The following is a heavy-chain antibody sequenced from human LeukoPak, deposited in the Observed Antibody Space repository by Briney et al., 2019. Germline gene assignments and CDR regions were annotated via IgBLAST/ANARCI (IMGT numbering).Heavy chain of an antibody. CDR2: IYPGDSDT. CDR3: ARRGYCSGVNCFSNAFDI. Sequence: GESLKISCLSSGYSFTSYRNARGSQTPGKGPEWMGIIYPGDSDTRYSPSFQGQVTISADKSINTAYLQWSRLKASDTAMYYCARRGYCSGVNCFSNAFDIWGQGTMVTVSS. D-gene: IGHD2-15*01. CDR1: GYSFTSYR. J-gene: IGHJ3*02. V-gene: IGHV5-51*01.